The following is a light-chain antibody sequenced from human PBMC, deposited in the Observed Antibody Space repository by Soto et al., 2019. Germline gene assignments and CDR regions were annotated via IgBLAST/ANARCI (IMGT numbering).Light chain of an antibody. Sequence: EIVLTQSPGTLSLSPGERATLSCRASQSVSSSYLAWYQQKPGQAPRLLISGASSRATGIPDRFGGSGSGTDFTLNISRLAPDDFAIYYCQQYGNSPITFGQGTRLEIK. CDR2: GAS. J-gene: IGKJ5*01. CDR1: QSVSSSY. CDR3: QQYGNSPIT. V-gene: IGKV3-20*01.